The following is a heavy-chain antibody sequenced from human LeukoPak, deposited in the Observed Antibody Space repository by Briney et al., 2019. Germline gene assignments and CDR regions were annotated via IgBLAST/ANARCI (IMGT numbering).Heavy chain of an antibody. V-gene: IGHV1-18*01. CDR1: GYTFTSYG. Sequence: ASVKVSCKASGYTFTSYGISWVRQAPGQGLEWMGWISAYNGNTNYAQKFQDRVTMTTDTPTSTAYMELRSLRSDDTAVYYCARDSVDTVMVVDYWGQGTLVTVSS. CDR2: ISAYNGNT. CDR3: ARDSVDTVMVVDY. J-gene: IGHJ4*02. D-gene: IGHD5-18*01.